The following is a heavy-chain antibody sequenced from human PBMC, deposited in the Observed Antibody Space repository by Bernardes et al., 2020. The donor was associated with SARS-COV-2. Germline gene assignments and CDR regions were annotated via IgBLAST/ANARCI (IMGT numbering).Heavy chain of an antibody. D-gene: IGHD7-27*01. Sequence: SVKVSCKASGGTFSSYAISWVRQAPGQGLEWMGRIIPIFGTANYAQKFQGRVTITADESTSTAYMELSSLRSEDTAVYYCAVEVTGRGGFDYWGQGTLVTVSS. CDR3: AVEVTGRGGFDY. J-gene: IGHJ4*02. V-gene: IGHV1-69*13. CDR2: IIPIFGTA. CDR1: GGTFSSYA.